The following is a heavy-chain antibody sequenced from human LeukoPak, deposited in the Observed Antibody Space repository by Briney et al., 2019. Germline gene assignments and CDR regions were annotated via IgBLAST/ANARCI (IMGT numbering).Heavy chain of an antibody. CDR1: GFTFSNHE. Sequence: GGSLRLSCGASGFTFSNHELNWVRQAPGKGLEWVSYISHSGRTIYYADSVKGRFTISRDNAKNSLYLQMNSLRAEDTALYYCARGVGSSWPGGLDPWGQGTLVTVSS. CDR2: ISHSGRTI. J-gene: IGHJ5*02. D-gene: IGHD6-13*01. CDR3: ARGVGSSWPGGLDP. V-gene: IGHV3-48*03.